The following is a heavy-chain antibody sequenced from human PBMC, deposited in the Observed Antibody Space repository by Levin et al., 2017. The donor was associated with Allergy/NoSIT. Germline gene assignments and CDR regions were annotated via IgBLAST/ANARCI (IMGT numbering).Heavy chain of an antibody. CDR1: GGTFSRSA. CDR2: IIPIFGSA. J-gene: IGHJ4*02. CDR3: ASWAGTPNIKWSGPHDY. Sequence: ASVKVSCKASGGTFSRSAISWVRQAPGQGLEWMGTIIPIFGSANYAQKFQGRVTITADESTSTAFMELSSLRSEDTAVSYCASWAGTPNIKWSGPHDYWGQGTLVTVSS. V-gene: IGHV1-69*13. D-gene: IGHD2-15*01.